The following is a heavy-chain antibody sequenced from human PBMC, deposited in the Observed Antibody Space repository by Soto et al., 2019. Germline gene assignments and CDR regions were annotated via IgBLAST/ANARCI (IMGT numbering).Heavy chain of an antibody. V-gene: IGHV5-51*01. CDR3: ARSHGMDV. Sequence: GVSLKISCQGSGFSFTSSWIGWVRQMPGKGLEWMGLIYPGDSDTRYSPSFQGQVTISADKSISTAYLQWSSLKASDTAIYCCARSHGMDVWGQGTTVTVSS. CDR1: GFSFTSSW. CDR2: IYPGDSDT. J-gene: IGHJ6*02.